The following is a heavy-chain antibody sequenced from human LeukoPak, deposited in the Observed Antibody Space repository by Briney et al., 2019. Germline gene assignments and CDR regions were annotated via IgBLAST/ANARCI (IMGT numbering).Heavy chain of an antibody. CDR2: INPNSGGT. CDR3: ARALAGLGYSDYDAPGDY. V-gene: IGHV1-2*04. CDR1: GYTFTGYY. D-gene: IGHD5-12*01. Sequence: ASVKVSCKASGYTFTGYYMHWVRQAPGQGLEWMGWINPNSGGTNYAQKFQGWVTMTRDTSISTAYMELSRLRSDDTAVYYCARALAGLGYSDYDAPGDYWGQGTLVTVSS. J-gene: IGHJ4*02.